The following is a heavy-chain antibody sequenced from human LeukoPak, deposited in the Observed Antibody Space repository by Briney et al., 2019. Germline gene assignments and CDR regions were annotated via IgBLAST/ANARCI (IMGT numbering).Heavy chain of an antibody. V-gene: IGHV4-59*01. Sequence: SETLSLTCTVSGVSISSYYWSWVRQPPGKGLEWVGYIYYSGSTNYNPSLKSRVTISVATSKHQFSLKLSSVTAADTAVYYCARVRNSGYDSGIDYWGQGTLVTVSS. D-gene: IGHD5-12*01. J-gene: IGHJ4*02. CDR1: GVSISSYY. CDR3: ARVRNSGYDSGIDY. CDR2: IYYSGST.